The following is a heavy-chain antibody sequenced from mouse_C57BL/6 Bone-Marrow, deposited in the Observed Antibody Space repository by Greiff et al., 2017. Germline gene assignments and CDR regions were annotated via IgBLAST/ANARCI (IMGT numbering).Heavy chain of an antibody. CDR2: IDPENGDT. J-gene: IGHJ2*01. Sequence: EVKLVESGAELVRPGASVKLSCTASGFNIKDDYMHWVKQRPEQGLEWIGWIDPENGDTEYASKFQGKATITADTSSNTAYLQLSSLTSEETAVYYCTILLRFFDYWGQGTTLTVSS. D-gene: IGHD1-1*01. CDR3: TILLRFFDY. V-gene: IGHV14-4*01. CDR1: GFNIKDDY.